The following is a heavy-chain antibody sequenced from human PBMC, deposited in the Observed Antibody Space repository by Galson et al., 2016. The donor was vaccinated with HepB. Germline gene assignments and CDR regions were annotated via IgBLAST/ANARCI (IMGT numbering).Heavy chain of an antibody. CDR3: GREGAAWGYFLDF. Sequence: SLRLSCAASGFRFSGIWMAWVRQAPGKGLEWVANIKEDGTEENYSDSVRGRFTISRDNANNSLFLQMSDLRADDTAVYYCGREGAAWGYFLDFWGQGALVTVSS. V-gene: IGHV3-7*03. CDR1: GFRFSGIW. D-gene: IGHD3-16*01. J-gene: IGHJ4*02. CDR2: IKEDGTEE.